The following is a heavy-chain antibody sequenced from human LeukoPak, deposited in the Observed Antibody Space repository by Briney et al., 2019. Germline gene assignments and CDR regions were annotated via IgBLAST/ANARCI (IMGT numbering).Heavy chain of an antibody. V-gene: IGHV4-34*01. D-gene: IGHD1-14*01. CDR1: GGSFSGYY. CDR3: ARDSGNNWNHRAYYFDY. J-gene: IGHJ4*02. Sequence: SETLPLTCAVYGGSFSGYYWSWIRQPPGKGLEWIGEINHSGSTNYNPSLKSRVTISVDTSKNQFSLKLSSVTAADTAVYYCARDSGNNWNHRAYYFDYWGQGTLVTVSS. CDR2: INHSGST.